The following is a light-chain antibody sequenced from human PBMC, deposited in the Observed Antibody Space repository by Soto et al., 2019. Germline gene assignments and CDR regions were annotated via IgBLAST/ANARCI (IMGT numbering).Light chain of an antibody. CDR1: QNINSY. Sequence: DIQMTQSPSSLSASVGDRVTIICRASQNINSYLAWFQQKPGKAPKSLIYDATSLQSGVPSRFSGSGSGTDVSLTISSLQPEDAATYYCQQYERYNPSFGGGTKLEI. CDR3: QQYERYNPS. V-gene: IGKV1-16*01. CDR2: DAT. J-gene: IGKJ4*01.